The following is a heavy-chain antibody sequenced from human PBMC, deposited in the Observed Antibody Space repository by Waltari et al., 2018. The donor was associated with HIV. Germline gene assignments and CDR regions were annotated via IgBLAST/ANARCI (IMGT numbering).Heavy chain of an antibody. CDR3: ARAYYDSGSNWFDP. CDR2: INSDGSST. D-gene: IGHD3-10*01. J-gene: IGHJ5*02. V-gene: IGHV3-74*01. CDR1: TFTFTSYW. Sequence: QLVESGGGLVQPGGSLSLSCAPSTFTFTSYWLHWVRQAPGKGLVCVSRINSDGSSTSYADSVKGRFTISRDNAKNTLYLQINSLKVEDTAVYYCARAYYDSGSNWFDPWGQGTLVTVSS.